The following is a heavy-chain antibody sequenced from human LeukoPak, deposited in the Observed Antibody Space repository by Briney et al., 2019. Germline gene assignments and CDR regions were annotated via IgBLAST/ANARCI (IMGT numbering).Heavy chain of an antibody. CDR2: ISSSSSYI. CDR1: GFTFSSYS. CDR3: AREGLNNYYGSGSYAANWFDP. Sequence: PGGSLRLSCAASGFTFSSYSMNWVRQAPGKGLEWVSSISSSSSYIYYADSVKGRFTISRDNAENSLYLQMNSLRAEDTAVYYCAREGLNNYYGSGSYAANWFDPWGQGTLVTVSS. J-gene: IGHJ5*02. V-gene: IGHV3-21*01. D-gene: IGHD3-10*01.